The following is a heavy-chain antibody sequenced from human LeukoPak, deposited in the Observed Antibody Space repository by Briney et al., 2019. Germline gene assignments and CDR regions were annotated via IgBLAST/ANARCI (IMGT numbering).Heavy chain of an antibody. Sequence: PGTSLRLSCAASGFPFSNYAMHWVRQDPGKGLEWVAVISTDGSKTYYTDSVKGRFTISRDNSKNTLYLQVNSLRTEDTAVYYCARSRGATGYYWVDYWGQGTLVTVSS. V-gene: IGHV3-30*19. CDR1: GFPFSNYA. CDR3: ARSRGATGYYWVDY. CDR2: ISTDGSKT. J-gene: IGHJ4*02. D-gene: IGHD3-22*01.